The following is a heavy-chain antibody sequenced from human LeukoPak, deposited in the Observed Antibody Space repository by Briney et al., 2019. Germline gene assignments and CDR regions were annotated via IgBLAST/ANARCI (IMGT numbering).Heavy chain of an antibody. CDR1: GFTFSSYS. Sequence: GGSLRLSCAASGFTFSSYSMNWVRQAPGKGLEWVSSISSSSNYIYYADSVKGRFTIYRDNAKNSLYLQMNSLRAEDTAVYYCARSGQWLVKRYFDYWGQGTLVTVSS. J-gene: IGHJ4*02. CDR2: ISSSSNYI. D-gene: IGHD6-19*01. V-gene: IGHV3-21*04. CDR3: ARSGQWLVKRYFDY.